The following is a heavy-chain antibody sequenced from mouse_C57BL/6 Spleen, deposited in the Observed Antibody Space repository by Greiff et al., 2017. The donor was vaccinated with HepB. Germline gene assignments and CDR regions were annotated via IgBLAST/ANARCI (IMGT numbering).Heavy chain of an antibody. V-gene: IGHV1-69*01. J-gene: IGHJ2*01. CDR3: ARSERGVYYFDY. CDR2: IDPSDSYT. Sequence: QVQLKQPGAELVMPGASVKLSCKASGYTFTSYWMHWVKQRPGQGLEWIGEIDPSDSYTNYNQKFKGKSTLTVDKSSSTAYMQLSSLTSEDSAVYYCARSERGVYYFDYWGQGTTLTVSS. CDR1: GYTFTSYW.